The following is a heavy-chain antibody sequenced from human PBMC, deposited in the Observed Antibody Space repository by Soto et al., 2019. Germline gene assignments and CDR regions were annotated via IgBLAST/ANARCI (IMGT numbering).Heavy chain of an antibody. CDR3: ARVTFSLTWFTPRNWFDP. D-gene: IGHD3-10*01. J-gene: IGHJ5*02. CDR2: ISSSSSYT. V-gene: IGHV3-11*06. Sequence: PGGSLRLSCAASGFTFSDYYMSWIRQAPGKGLEWVSYISSSSSYTNYADSVKGRFTISRDNAKNSLYLQMNSLRAEDTAVYYCARVTFSLTWFTPRNWFDPWGQGTLVTVSS. CDR1: GFTFSDYY.